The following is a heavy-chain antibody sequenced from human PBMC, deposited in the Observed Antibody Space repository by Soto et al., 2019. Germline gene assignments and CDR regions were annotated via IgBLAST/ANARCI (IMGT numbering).Heavy chain of an antibody. J-gene: IGHJ2*01. Sequence: ASVKVSCKASGYTFTSYGISWVRQAPGQGHKWMGWISAYNSNTNYAQKHQGRVTMTTDTSTSTAYMELRSLRSDDTAVYYCARGGYYYDSSGRYWYFDLWGRGTLVTVSS. CDR1: GYTFTSYG. V-gene: IGHV1-18*01. D-gene: IGHD3-22*01. CDR2: ISAYNSNT. CDR3: ARGGYYYDSSGRYWYFDL.